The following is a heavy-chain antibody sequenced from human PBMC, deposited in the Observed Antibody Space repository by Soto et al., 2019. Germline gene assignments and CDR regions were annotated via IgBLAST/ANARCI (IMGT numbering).Heavy chain of an antibody. D-gene: IGHD3-16*02. CDR2: IVVGSGNT. V-gene: IGHV1-58*01. J-gene: IGHJ6*03. CDR3: AAVVYPDA. CDR1: GFPFTRSA. Sequence: GYSGQVSCTSSGFPFTRSAVQWGRHARGQRLEWIGWIVVGSGNTNYAQKFQERVTITRDMSTSTAYMELSSLRSEDTAVYYCAAVVYPDACGNRTTVTV.